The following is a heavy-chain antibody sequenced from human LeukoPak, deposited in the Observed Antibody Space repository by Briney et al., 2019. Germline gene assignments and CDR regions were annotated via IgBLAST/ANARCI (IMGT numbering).Heavy chain of an antibody. V-gene: IGHV4-34*01. D-gene: IGHD5-18*01. Sequence: SETLSLTCAVYGGSFSGYYWSWIRQPPGKGLEWIGEINHSGSTNYNPSLKSRVTIPVDTSKNQFSLKLSSVTAADTAVYYCARGPWRIQRGRSGRSWFDPWGQGTLVTVSS. CDR2: INHSGST. CDR1: GGSFSGYY. CDR3: ARGPWRIQRGRSGRSWFDP. J-gene: IGHJ5*02.